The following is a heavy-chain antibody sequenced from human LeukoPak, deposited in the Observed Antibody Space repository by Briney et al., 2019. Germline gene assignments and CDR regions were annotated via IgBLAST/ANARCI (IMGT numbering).Heavy chain of an antibody. CDR2: INWNGGST. D-gene: IGHD6-19*01. V-gene: IGHV3-20*04. CDR3: VRETPIAVAGTIYFYFYMDV. J-gene: IGHJ6*03. CDR1: GFTFDDYG. Sequence: GGSLRLSCAASGFTFDDYGMSWVRQAPGKGLEWVSGINWNGGSTTYADSVRGRFTISRDNAKNSLYLQMSSLRAEDTALYYCVRETPIAVAGTIYFYFYMDVWGKGTTVTASS.